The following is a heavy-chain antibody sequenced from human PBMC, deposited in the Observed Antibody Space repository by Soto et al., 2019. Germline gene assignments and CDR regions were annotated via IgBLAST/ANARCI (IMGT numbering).Heavy chain of an antibody. D-gene: IGHD6-19*01. CDR3: ARLDYSSGWNMYYFDY. V-gene: IGHV4-31*03. CDR2: IYYSGST. CDR1: GGSISSGGYY. Sequence: SETLSLTCTVSGGSISSGGYYWSWIRQHPGKGLEWIGYIYYSGSTYYNPSLKSRVTISVDTSKNQFSLKLSSVTAADTAVYYCARLDYSSGWNMYYFDYWGQGTLVTVS. J-gene: IGHJ4*02.